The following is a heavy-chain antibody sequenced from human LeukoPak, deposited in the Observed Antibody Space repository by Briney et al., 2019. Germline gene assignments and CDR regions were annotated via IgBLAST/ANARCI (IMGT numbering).Heavy chain of an antibody. D-gene: IGHD6-13*01. CDR2: ISAYSGNT. Sequence: ASVKVSCKASGYTFTSYGISWVRQAPGQGLEWMGWISAYSGNTNYAQKLQGRVTMTTDTSTSTAYMELRSLRSDDTAVYYCARELYSSSWYWFDPWGQGTLVTVSS. V-gene: IGHV1-18*01. CDR1: GYTFTSYG. J-gene: IGHJ5*02. CDR3: ARELYSSSWYWFDP.